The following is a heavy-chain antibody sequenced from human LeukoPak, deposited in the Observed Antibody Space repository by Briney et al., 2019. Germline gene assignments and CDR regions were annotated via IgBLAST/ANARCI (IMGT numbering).Heavy chain of an antibody. Sequence: SETLSLTCTVSGGSVSSGSYYWSWIRQPPGKGLEWIGYIYYSGSTDYNPSLKSRVTISVDTSKNQFSLKLSSVTAADTAVYYCARKRWSGYGPFDYWGQGTLVTVSS. CDR2: IYYSGST. D-gene: IGHD3-3*01. V-gene: IGHV4-61*01. J-gene: IGHJ4*02. CDR1: GGSVSSGSYY. CDR3: ARKRWSGYGPFDY.